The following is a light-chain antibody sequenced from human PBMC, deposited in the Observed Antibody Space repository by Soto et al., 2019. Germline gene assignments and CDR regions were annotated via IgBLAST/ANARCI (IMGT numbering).Light chain of an antibody. V-gene: IGLV2-14*01. J-gene: IGLJ1*01. CDR1: SSDVGGYNY. CDR2: DVS. CDR3: SSYTSSSTLGYV. Sequence: QSVLTQPASVSGSPGQSITISCTGTSSDVGGYNYVSWYQQHPGKAPKLMIYDVSNRPSGVSNRFSGSKSGNTASLTISGPQAEDEADYYCSSYTSSSTLGYVXGTVTKVTVL.